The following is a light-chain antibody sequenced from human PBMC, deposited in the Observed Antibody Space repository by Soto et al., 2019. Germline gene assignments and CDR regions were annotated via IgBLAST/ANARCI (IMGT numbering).Light chain of an antibody. V-gene: IGLV2-8*01. J-gene: IGLJ1*01. CDR1: SSDVGRYNY. CDR2: EVN. CDR3: SSYAGSNNFEV. Sequence: QSVLTQPPSASGSPGQSVTISCTGTSSDVGRYNYVSWYQQHPDKAPKLMIYEVNKRPSGVPDRFSGSKSGNTASLTVSGLQAEDEADYYCSSYAGSNNFEVFGTGTKLTVL.